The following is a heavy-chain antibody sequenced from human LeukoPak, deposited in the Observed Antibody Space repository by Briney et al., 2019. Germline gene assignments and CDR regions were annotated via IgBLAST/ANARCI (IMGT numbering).Heavy chain of an antibody. CDR2: VSWNSGTI. CDR3: AKGPGMAATKRSAIDY. V-gene: IGHV3-9*01. Sequence: GGSLRLSCVASGFRFYDSAMHWVRHAPGRGLEWVSGVSWNSGTIGYADSVRGRFTISRDNAKSSLYLQMNSLRPEDTALYYCAKGPGMAATKRSAIDYWGQGTQVTVSS. D-gene: IGHD6-13*01. CDR1: GFRFYDSA. J-gene: IGHJ4*02.